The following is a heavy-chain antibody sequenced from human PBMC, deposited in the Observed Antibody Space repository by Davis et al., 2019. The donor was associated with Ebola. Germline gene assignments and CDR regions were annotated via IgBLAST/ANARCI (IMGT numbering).Heavy chain of an antibody. CDR3: ARRGAPDY. D-gene: IGHD3-16*01. J-gene: IGHJ4*02. Sequence: SLKISCAASGFTFDDYAMHWVRQAPGKGLEWVSGISWNSGSIGYADSVKGRFTISRDNAKNTLYLQMNSLRAEDTAVYYCARRGAPDYWGQGTLVTVSS. CDR2: ISWNSGSI. CDR1: GFTFDDYA. V-gene: IGHV3-9*01.